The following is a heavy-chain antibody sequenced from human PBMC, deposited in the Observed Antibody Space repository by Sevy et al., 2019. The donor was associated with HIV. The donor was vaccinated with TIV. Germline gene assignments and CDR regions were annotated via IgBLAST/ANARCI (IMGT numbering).Heavy chain of an antibody. CDR2: ISYDGSNK. CDR1: GFTFSSYA. D-gene: IGHD5-18*01. V-gene: IGHV3-30-3*01. CDR3: ARGKGGYGYGLNY. Sequence: GGSLRLSCAASGFTFSSYAMHWVRQAPGKGLEWVAVISYDGSNKYYADSVKGRFTISRDNSKNTLYLQMNSLRVEDTAVYYCARGKGGYGYGLNYWGQGTLVTVSS. J-gene: IGHJ4*02.